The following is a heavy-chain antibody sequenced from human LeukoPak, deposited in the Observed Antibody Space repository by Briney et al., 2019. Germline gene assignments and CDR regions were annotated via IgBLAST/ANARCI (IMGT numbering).Heavy chain of an antibody. V-gene: IGHV7-4-1*02. Sequence: ASVKVSCKASGYTFTSYAMNWVRQAPGQGLEWMGWINTNTGNPTYAQGFTGRFIFSLDTSVSTAYLQISSLKAEDTAVYYCARGGRYSGSFSLGSLGAFDIWGQGTMVTVSS. CDR1: GYTFTSYA. J-gene: IGHJ3*02. D-gene: IGHD1-26*01. CDR2: INTNTGNP. CDR3: ARGGRYSGSFSLGSLGAFDI.